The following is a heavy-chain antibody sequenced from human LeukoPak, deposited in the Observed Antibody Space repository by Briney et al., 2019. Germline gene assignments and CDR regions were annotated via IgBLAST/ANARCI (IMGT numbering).Heavy chain of an antibody. J-gene: IGHJ4*02. CDR2: IYTSGST. D-gene: IGHD5-24*01. CDR1: GGSISSGSYY. CDR3: ARVGLERDFDY. Sequence: SETLSLTCTVSGGSISSGSYYWSWIRQPAGKGLEWIGRIYTSGSTNYNPSLKSRVTISVDTSKNQFFLKLSSVTAADTAVYYCARVGLERDFDYWGQGTLVTVSS. V-gene: IGHV4-61*02.